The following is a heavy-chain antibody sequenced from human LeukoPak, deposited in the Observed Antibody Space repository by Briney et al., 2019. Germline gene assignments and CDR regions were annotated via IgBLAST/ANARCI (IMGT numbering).Heavy chain of an antibody. CDR2: IYYSGST. CDR3: ARQGEWLFSILYFDY. CDR1: GGSISSSSYY. D-gene: IGHD3-3*01. V-gene: IGHV4-39*01. Sequence: SETLSLTCTVSGGSISSSSYYWGWIRQPPGKGLEWIGSIYYSGSTYYNPSLKSRVTISVDTSKNQFSLKLGSVTAADTAVYYCARQGEWLFSILYFDYWGQGTLVTVSS. J-gene: IGHJ4*02.